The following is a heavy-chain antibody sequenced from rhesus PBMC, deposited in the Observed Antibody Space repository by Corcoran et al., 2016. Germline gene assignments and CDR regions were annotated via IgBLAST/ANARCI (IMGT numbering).Heavy chain of an antibody. J-gene: IGHJ4*01. Sequence: EVQLVESGGGLVQPGGSLRLSCAASGFTFSSYAMQWVHQAPGKGLEWVSAIGPDGDTYFADAVKGRFTISRDNAKNSLYLQMNSLRAEDTAVYYCAREVGSNHFDYWGQGVLVTVSS. CDR2: IGPDGDT. CDR1: GFTFSSYA. D-gene: IGHD6-19*01. V-gene: IGHV3-72*01. CDR3: AREVGSNHFDY.